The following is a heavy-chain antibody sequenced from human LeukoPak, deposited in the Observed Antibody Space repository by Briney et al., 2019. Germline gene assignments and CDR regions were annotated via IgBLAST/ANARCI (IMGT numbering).Heavy chain of an antibody. J-gene: IGHJ4*02. CDR2: IYHRGSA. CDR3: ARGGDYYVSGSYLGY. D-gene: IGHD3-10*01. CDR1: GGSISSYY. V-gene: IGHV4-59*01. Sequence: SETLSLTCTVSGGSISSYYRTWIRQPPGKGLEWIGYIYHRGSANYNPSLKSRVTISVDTSKNQFSLTLSSVTAADAAVYYCARGGDYYVSGSYLGYWGQGTLVTVSS.